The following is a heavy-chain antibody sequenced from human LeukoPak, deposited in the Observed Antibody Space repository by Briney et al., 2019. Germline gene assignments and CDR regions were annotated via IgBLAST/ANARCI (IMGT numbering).Heavy chain of an antibody. CDR1: GFTFSNYA. CDR2: ISYDGNNK. J-gene: IGHJ3*02. Sequence: GGSLRLSCAASGFTFSNYAMSWVRQAPGKGLEWVAVISYDGNNKYYADSVKGRFTISRDNSKNTLYLQMNSLRAEDTAVYYCATYYYDSSGYYPDAFDIWGQGTMVTVSS. V-gene: IGHV3-30*03. D-gene: IGHD3-22*01. CDR3: ATYYYDSSGYYPDAFDI.